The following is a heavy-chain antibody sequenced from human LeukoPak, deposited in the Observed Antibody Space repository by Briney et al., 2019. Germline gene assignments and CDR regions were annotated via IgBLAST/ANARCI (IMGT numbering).Heavy chain of an antibody. Sequence: PSETLSLTCAVYGGSFSGYYWSWIRQPPGKGLEWIGEINHSGSTNYNPSLKSRVTISVDTSKNQFSLKLSSVTAADTAVYYCAGDYSNSKFYYYYGMDVWGQGTTVTVSS. CDR1: GGSFSGYY. CDR3: AGDYSNSKFYYYYGMDV. D-gene: IGHD4-11*01. V-gene: IGHV4-34*01. J-gene: IGHJ6*02. CDR2: INHSGST.